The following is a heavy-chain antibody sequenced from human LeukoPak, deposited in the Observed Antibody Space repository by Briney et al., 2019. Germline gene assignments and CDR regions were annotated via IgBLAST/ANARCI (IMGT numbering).Heavy chain of an antibody. J-gene: IGHJ6*02. CDR1: GYTFRNFG. CDR2: ISAYNGNT. CDR3: ARDIRGATVSWYYGMDV. Sequence: EASVKVSCKTSGYTFRNFGVTWVRQAPGQGLEWMGWISAYNGNTNYAQNLQGRATMTTDTSTSTAYMELRSLRSDDTALYYCARDIRGATVSWYYGMDVWGQGTTVTVSS. D-gene: IGHD1-26*01. V-gene: IGHV1-18*01.